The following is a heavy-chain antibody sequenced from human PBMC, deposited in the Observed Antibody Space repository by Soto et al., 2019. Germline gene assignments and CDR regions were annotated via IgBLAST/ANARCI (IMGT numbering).Heavy chain of an antibody. Sequence: QVQLVQSGAEVKKPGSSVKVSCKASGGTFSSYTISWVRQAPGQGLEWMGRIIPILGIANYEQKLQGRVTITADKSTSTDYMELSSLRSEDTAVYYCARPVGATPYGMDVWGQGTTVTVSS. CDR3: ARPVGATPYGMDV. V-gene: IGHV1-69*02. CDR1: GGTFSSYT. J-gene: IGHJ6*02. D-gene: IGHD1-26*01. CDR2: IIPILGIA.